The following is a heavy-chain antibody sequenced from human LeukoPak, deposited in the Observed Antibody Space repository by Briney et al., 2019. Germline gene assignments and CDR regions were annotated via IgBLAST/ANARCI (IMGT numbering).Heavy chain of an antibody. J-gene: IGHJ4*02. Sequence: PGGCLRLAQAVDGFIFSSYSMNWVRQAAGKGREWASECIGSSSTICNADSVKGRFTICIDNAKNKLYLQMNRLRAEHTAVYNCARQRAGFTVTASDYWGQGTLVTVSS. D-gene: IGHD2-21*02. V-gene: IGHV3-48*04. CDR1: GFIFSSYS. CDR2: CIGSSSTI. CDR3: ARQRAGFTVTASDY.